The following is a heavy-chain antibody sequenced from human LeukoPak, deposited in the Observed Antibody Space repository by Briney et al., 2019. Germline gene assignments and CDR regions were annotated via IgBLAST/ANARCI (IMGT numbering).Heavy chain of an antibody. Sequence: SETLSLTCIVSGGSISSYYWTWIRQPPGKGLEWIGYIYYSGSTNYNPSLKSRVTISVDTSKNQFSLKLSSVTAADTAVYYCARVTTGYYYYYMDVWGKGTTVTVSS. D-gene: IGHD4-11*01. V-gene: IGHV4-59*12. CDR1: GGSISSYY. CDR3: ARVTTGYYYYYMDV. J-gene: IGHJ6*03. CDR2: IYYSGST.